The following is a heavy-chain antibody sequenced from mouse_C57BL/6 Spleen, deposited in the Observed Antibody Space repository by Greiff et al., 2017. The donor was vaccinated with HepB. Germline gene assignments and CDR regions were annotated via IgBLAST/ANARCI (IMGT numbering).Heavy chain of an antibody. Sequence: QVQLQQPGAELVKPGASVKMSCKASGYTFTSYWITWVKQRPGQGLEWIGDIYPGSGSTNYNEKFKSKATLTVDTSSSTAYMQLSSLTSEDSAVYYCARVAYYSNGDYFDYWGQGTTLTVSS. CDR2: IYPGSGST. J-gene: IGHJ2*01. V-gene: IGHV1-55*01. CDR3: ARVAYYSNGDYFDY. D-gene: IGHD2-5*01. CDR1: GYTFTSYW.